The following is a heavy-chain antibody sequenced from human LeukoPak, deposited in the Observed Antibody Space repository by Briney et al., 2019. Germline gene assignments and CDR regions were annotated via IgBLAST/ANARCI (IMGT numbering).Heavy chain of an antibody. CDR1: GGTFSSYA. CDR2: IIPILGIA. Sequence: SVKVSCKASGGTFSSYAISWVRQAPGQGLEWMGRIIPILGIANYAQKFQGRVTITADKSTSTAYMELSSLRSEDTAVYYCARDPAYSSSWSHPGDCWGQGTLVTVSS. V-gene: IGHV1-69*04. D-gene: IGHD6-13*01. CDR3: ARDPAYSSSWSHPGDC. J-gene: IGHJ4*02.